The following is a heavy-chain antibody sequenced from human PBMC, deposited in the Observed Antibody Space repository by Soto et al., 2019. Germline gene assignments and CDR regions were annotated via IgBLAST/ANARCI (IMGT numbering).Heavy chain of an antibody. J-gene: IGHJ5*02. Sequence: GSLRLSCAASGLTFINYAMRWVRQAPGKGLEWVAVIRYDGSHENYADSVKGRFTISRDNSKNILYLQMNSLRAEDTALYYCVGQLYSSGWAAVSPWGQGTLVTVYS. CDR3: VGQLYSSGWAAVSP. CDR2: IRYDGSHE. CDR1: GLTFINYA. V-gene: IGHV3-30*02. D-gene: IGHD6-19*01.